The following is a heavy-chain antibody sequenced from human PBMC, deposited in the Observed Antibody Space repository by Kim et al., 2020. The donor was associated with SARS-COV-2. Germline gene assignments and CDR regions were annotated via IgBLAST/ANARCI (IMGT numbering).Heavy chain of an antibody. J-gene: IGHJ5*02. Sequence: SQTLSLTCTVSGGSISSSSYYWGWIRQPPGKGLEWIGSIYYSGSTYYNPSLKSRVTISVDTSKNQFSLKLSSVTAADTAVYYCARLPDSSSWLVPFDPWGQGTLVTVSS. CDR1: GGSISSSSYY. CDR2: IYYSGST. D-gene: IGHD6-13*01. V-gene: IGHV4-39*01. CDR3: ARLPDSSSWLVPFDP.